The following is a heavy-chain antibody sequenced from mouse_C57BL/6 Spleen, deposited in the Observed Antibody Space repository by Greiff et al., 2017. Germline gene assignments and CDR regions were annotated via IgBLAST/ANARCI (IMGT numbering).Heavy chain of an antibody. Sequence: EVKVVESGGGLVQPGGSLSLSCAASGFTFTDYYMSWVRQPPGEALEWLGFIRNKANGYTTEYSASVKGLFTISRDTSQSILYLQMNALRAEDSATYYCARYEGWFAYWGQGTLVTVSA. CDR2: IRNKANGYTT. J-gene: IGHJ3*01. V-gene: IGHV7-3*01. CDR3: ARYEGWFAY. CDR1: GFTFTDYY.